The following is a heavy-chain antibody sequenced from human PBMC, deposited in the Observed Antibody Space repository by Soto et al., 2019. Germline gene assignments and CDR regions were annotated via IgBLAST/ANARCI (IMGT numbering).Heavy chain of an antibody. CDR2: IIPIFGTA. D-gene: IGHD3-22*01. CDR1: GGTFGSYA. V-gene: IGHV1-69*01. Sequence: QVQLVQSGAEVKKPGSSVKVSCKASGGTFGSYAISWVRQAPGQGLEWMGGIIPIFGTANYAQKFQGRVTITADESTSTAYMELSSLRSEDTAVYYCARGTTMIVVVRGGWFDPWGQGTLVTVSS. J-gene: IGHJ5*02. CDR3: ARGTTMIVVVRGGWFDP.